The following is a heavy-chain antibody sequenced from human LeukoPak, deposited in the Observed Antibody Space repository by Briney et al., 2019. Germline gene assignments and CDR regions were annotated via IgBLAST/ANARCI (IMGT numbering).Heavy chain of an antibody. CDR2: INTDGSST. V-gene: IGHV3-74*01. Sequence: GGSLRLSCAASGFTFSSYWMHWVRQAPGKGLVWVSRINTDGSSTSYADSVKGRFTISRDNAKNTLYLQMNSPGAEDTAVYYCARGPPSTVTTMDSSGRFDYWGQGTLVTVSS. CDR1: GFTFSSYW. CDR3: ARGPPSTVTTMDSSGRFDY. J-gene: IGHJ4*02. D-gene: IGHD4-11*01.